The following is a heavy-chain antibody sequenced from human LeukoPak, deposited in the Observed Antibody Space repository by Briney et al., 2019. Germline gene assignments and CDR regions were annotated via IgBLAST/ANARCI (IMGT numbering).Heavy chain of an antibody. J-gene: IGHJ4*02. V-gene: IGHV3-30*04. Sequence: GGSRRLSCAASGFTFSSFPMHWVRKAPGKGLEWGAAISNDGRTTYDADSVKGRFTISRDNSKTTLYVQIKSLRPADTALYSCATGFTWSLQPWGQGTMVAVSS. CDR2: ISNDGRTT. CDR1: GFTFSSFP. CDR3: ATGFTWSLQP. D-gene: IGHD2-8*02.